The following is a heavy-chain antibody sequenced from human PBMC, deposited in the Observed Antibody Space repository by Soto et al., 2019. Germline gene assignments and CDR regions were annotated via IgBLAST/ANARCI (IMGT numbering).Heavy chain of an antibody. D-gene: IGHD1-26*01. CDR1: GYSFTRNG. CDR2: ISAKNGDT. V-gene: IGHV1-18*01. J-gene: IGHJ6*02. CDR3: VRDRDSDTWPSRDV. Sequence: QVHLVQSGAELKKPGASVRVSCKASGYSFTRNGISWVRQAPGQGLEWMGWISAKNGDTNYAQKFQGRVIMTTDTSTSTAYMKLRSLRSDDTAVYCCVRDRDSDTWPSRDVWGQGTTVTVSS.